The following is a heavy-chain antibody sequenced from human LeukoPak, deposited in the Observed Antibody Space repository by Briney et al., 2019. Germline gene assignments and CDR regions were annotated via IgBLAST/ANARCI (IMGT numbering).Heavy chain of an antibody. D-gene: IGHD6-19*01. Sequence: SETLSLTCAVYGGSFSGYYWSWIRQPPGKGLEWIGEINHSGSTNYNPSLKSRVTISVDTSKNQFSLKLSSVTAADTAVYYCASSVGWYRDDYWGQGTLVTVSS. J-gene: IGHJ4*02. CDR1: GGSFSGYY. V-gene: IGHV4-34*01. CDR2: INHSGST. CDR3: ASSVGWYRDDY.